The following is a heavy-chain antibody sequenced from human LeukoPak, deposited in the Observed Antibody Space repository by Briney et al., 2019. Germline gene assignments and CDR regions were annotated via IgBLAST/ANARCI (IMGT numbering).Heavy chain of an antibody. CDR1: GASISSYY. V-gene: IGHV4-59*08. J-gene: IGHJ4*02. CDR2: IYNSGST. Sequence: SETLSLACTVSGASISSYYWSWIRQPPGKGLEWIGYIYNSGSTNYNPSLKSRVTISVDTSKNQFSLKLSSVTAADTAVYYCARSGRYYDSSGYYYVVYWGQGTLVTVSS. D-gene: IGHD3-22*01. CDR3: ARSGRYYDSSGYYYVVY.